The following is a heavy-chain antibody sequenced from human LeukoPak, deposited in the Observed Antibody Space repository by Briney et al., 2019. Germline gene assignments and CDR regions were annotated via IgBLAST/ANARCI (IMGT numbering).Heavy chain of an antibody. CDR1: GFTFSSYA. Sequence: GGSLRLSCAASGFTFSSYAMHWVRQAPGKGLEWVALVSYDGGNKYYADSVKGRFTISRDNSKNTLYLQMNSLRAEDTAVYYCARVRGGIAAAGNYFDYWGQGTLVTVSS. D-gene: IGHD6-13*01. J-gene: IGHJ4*02. V-gene: IGHV3-30-3*01. CDR3: ARVRGGIAAAGNYFDY. CDR2: VSYDGGNK.